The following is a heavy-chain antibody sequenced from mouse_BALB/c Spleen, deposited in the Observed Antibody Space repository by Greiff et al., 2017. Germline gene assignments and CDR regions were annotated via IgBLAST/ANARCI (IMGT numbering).Heavy chain of an antibody. CDR1: GYTFTDYY. V-gene: IGHV1-77*01. D-gene: IGHD1-1*02. CDR3: ARRDYAPNPSFDY. CDR2: IYPGSGNT. Sequence: QVQLQQSGAELARPGASVKLSCKASGYTFTDYYINWVKQRTGQGLEWIGEIYPGSGNTYYNEKYTGKATLTADKSSSTAYMQLSSLTSEDSAVYFCARRDYAPNPSFDYWGQGTTLTVSS. J-gene: IGHJ2*01.